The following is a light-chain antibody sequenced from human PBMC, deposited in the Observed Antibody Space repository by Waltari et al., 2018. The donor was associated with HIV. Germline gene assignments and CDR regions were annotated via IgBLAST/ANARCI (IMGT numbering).Light chain of an antibody. CDR1: SSDVGSYNR. CDR2: AVS. CDR3: SSYASSSTWV. J-gene: IGLJ3*02. Sequence: QSALTQPPSVSGSPGQSVTISCTGPSSDVGSYNRVSWYQQPPGTAPKLMIYAVSTRPSGVSARFSGSKSGNTASLTISGLQAEDEADYYCSSYASSSTWVFGGGTKLTVL. V-gene: IGLV2-18*02.